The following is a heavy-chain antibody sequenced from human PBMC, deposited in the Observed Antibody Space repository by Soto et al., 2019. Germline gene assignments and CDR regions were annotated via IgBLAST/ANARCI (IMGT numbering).Heavy chain of an antibody. CDR2: IIPIFGTA. CDR1: GGTFSSYA. D-gene: IGHD2-15*01. V-gene: IGHV1-69*13. J-gene: IGHJ6*02. CDR3: ARDGRGAGYCSGGSCYSAAHYYYGMDV. Sequence: SVKVSCKASGGTFSSYAISWVRQAPGQGLEWMGGIIPIFGTANYAQKFQGRVTITADESTSTAYMELSSLRSEDTAVYYCARDGRGAGYCSGGSCYSAAHYYYGMDVWGQGTTVTVSS.